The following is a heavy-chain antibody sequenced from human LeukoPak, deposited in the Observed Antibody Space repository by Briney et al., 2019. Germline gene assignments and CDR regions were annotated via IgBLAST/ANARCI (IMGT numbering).Heavy chain of an antibody. CDR1: GYAFSRHY. V-gene: IGHV1-46*01. J-gene: IGHJ4*02. D-gene: IGHD3-22*01. Sequence: ASVKVSCKASGYAFSRHYIHWVRQAPGQRLEWMGIINANDGSTTYAQKFQGRVTMTRDMSTSTLYMELSSLRSEDTAVYYCARDPIISGYYWDYWGQGTLVTVSS. CDR3: ARDPIISGYYWDY. CDR2: INANDGST.